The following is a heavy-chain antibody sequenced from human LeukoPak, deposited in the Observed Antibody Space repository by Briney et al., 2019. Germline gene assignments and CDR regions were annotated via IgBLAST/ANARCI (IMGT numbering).Heavy chain of an antibody. V-gene: IGHV5-51*01. CDR1: GYSFTSYW. D-gene: IGHD6-19*01. CDR3: ARLEYSSGWSNYYFDY. CDR2: IYPGDSDT. Sequence: GESLKISCKGSGYSFTSYWIGWVRQMPGKGLEWMGIIYPGDSDTRYSPSFQGQVTISADKSISTAYLQWSSLKASDTAMYYCARLEYSSGWSNYYFDYWGQGTLVTVSS. J-gene: IGHJ4*02.